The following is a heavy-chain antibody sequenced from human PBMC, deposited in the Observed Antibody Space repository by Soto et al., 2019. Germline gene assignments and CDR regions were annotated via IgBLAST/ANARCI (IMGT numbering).Heavy chain of an antibody. CDR1: GFTFSSYS. CDR3: ARDRYYDSSGIPGY. V-gene: IGHV3-48*02. J-gene: IGHJ4*02. CDR2: ISSSSSTI. Sequence: PGGSLRLSCAASGFTFSSYSMNLVRQAPGKGLEWVSYISSSSSTIYYADSVKGRFTISRDNAKNSLYLQMNSLRDEDTAVYYCARDRYYDSSGIPGYWGQGTLVTVSS. D-gene: IGHD3-22*01.